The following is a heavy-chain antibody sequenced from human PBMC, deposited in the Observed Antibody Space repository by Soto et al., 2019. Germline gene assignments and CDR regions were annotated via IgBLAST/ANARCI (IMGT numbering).Heavy chain of an antibody. Sequence: VASVKVSCKASGYTFTSYAISWVRQAPGQGLEWMGWISVYNGNTNYAQKLQGRVTMTTDTSTSTAYMELRSLRSDDTAVYYCARAGEGGSYYSWGQGTLVTVSS. J-gene: IGHJ4*02. CDR3: ARAGEGGSYYS. CDR1: GYTFTSYA. CDR2: ISVYNGNT. V-gene: IGHV1-18*04. D-gene: IGHD1-26*01.